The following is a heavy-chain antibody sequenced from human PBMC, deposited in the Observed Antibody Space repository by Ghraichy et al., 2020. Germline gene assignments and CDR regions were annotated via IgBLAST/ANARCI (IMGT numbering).Heavy chain of an antibody. CDR2: ISSSTIYT. D-gene: IGHD2-15*01. CDR1: GFTFSDYY. J-gene: IGHJ4*02. V-gene: IGHV3-11*06. CDR3: ARRHCSGGSCHSSPNWDFDY. Sequence: GGSLRLSCAASGFTFSDYYMSWIRQAPGKGLEWISYISSSTIYTNYADSVKGRFTISRDNSKNSVYLQMSSLRAEDTAVYYCARRHCSGGSCHSSPNWDFDYWGQGTLVTVSS.